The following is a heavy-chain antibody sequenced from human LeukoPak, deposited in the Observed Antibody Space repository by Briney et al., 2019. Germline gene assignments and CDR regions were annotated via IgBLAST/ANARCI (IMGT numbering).Heavy chain of an antibody. J-gene: IGHJ3*02. Sequence: SVKVSCKASGYTFTGYYMHWVRQAPGQGLEWMGGIIPIFGTANYAQKFQGRVTITADESTSTAYMELSSLRSEDTAVYYCATDVVVMKAFDIWGQGTMVTVSS. D-gene: IGHD3-22*01. CDR3: ATDVVVMKAFDI. CDR2: IIPIFGTA. CDR1: GYTFTGYY. V-gene: IGHV1-69*13.